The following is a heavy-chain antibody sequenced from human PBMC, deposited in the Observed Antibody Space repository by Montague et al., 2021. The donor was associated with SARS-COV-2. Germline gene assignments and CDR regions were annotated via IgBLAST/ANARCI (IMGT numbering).Heavy chain of an antibody. CDR2: INHSGST. CDR1: GGSFSGYY. D-gene: IGHD3-22*01. V-gene: IGHV4-34*01. Sequence: SETLSLTCAVYGGSFSGYYWSWIRQPPGKGLEWIGEINHSGSTKYNPSLKSRVTISVDTSKNQFSLKLSSVTAADTAVYYCARGAKRVFTHDSDSSGYASDYWGQETLVTVSS. CDR3: ARGAKRVFTHDSDSSGYASDY. J-gene: IGHJ4*02.